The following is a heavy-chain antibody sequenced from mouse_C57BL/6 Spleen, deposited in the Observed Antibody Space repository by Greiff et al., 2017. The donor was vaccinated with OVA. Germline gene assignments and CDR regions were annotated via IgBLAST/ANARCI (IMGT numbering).Heavy chain of an antibody. V-gene: IGHV1-39*01. CDR2: INPNYGTT. Sequence: EVQLVESGPELVKPGASVKISCKASGYSFTDYNMNWVKQSNGKSLEWIGVINPNYGTTSYNQKFKGKATLTVDQSSSTAYMQLNSLTSEDSAVYYCARCGDYGSSSYAMDYWGQGTSVTVSS. D-gene: IGHD1-1*01. J-gene: IGHJ4*01. CDR1: GYSFTDYN. CDR3: ARCGDYGSSSYAMDY.